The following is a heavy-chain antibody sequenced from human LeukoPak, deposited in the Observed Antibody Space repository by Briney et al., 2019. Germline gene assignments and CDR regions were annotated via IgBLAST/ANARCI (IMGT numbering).Heavy chain of an antibody. CDR3: ARVAFGLYVMDV. D-gene: IGHD3/OR15-3a*01. J-gene: IGHJ6*02. CDR2: TSSDSNYI. Sequence: GGSLRLSCAVSGFTFSTYSMNWVRQAPGKGLEWVSSTSSDSNYIYYADSLKGRFTISRDNAKNSLYLQMISLRVEDTAAYYCARVAFGLYVMDVWGQGTTVTVSS. CDR1: GFTFSTYS. V-gene: IGHV3-21*01.